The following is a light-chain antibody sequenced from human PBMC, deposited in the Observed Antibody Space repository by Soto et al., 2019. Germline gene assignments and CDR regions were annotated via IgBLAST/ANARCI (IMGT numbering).Light chain of an antibody. Sequence: EIVMTQSPATLSVSPGERATLSCRASQSVSSNLAGYQQKPGQAPRLLIYGASTRATGIPARFSGSGSGTEFTLTISSLQSEDFAVYYCQQYNNGYTFGQGTKLEIK. CDR1: QSVSSN. CDR2: GAS. CDR3: QQYNNGYT. V-gene: IGKV3-15*01. J-gene: IGKJ2*01.